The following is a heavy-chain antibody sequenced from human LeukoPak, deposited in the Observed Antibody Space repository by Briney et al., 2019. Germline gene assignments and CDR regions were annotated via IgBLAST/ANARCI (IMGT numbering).Heavy chain of an antibody. V-gene: IGHV3-9*01. CDR1: GFTFDDYA. Sequence: GGSLRLSCAASGFTFDDYAMHWVRQAPGKGLEWVSGISWNSGSIGYADSVKGRFTISRDNAKNSLYLQMNSLRAEDTALYYCAKDRGIYSSSWFFDYWGQGTLVTVSS. J-gene: IGHJ4*02. D-gene: IGHD6-13*01. CDR2: ISWNSGSI. CDR3: AKDRGIYSSSWFFDY.